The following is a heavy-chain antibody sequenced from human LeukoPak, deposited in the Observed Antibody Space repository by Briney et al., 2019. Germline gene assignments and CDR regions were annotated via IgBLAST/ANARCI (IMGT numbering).Heavy chain of an antibody. CDR2: ISSSSGTI. J-gene: IGHJ4*02. CDR1: RVTFSCYS. CDR3: ARAAYNAADY. V-gene: IGHV3-48*02. D-gene: IGHD5-24*01. Sequence: PGGSLRLSCAASRVTFSCYSMHWVRQAPGKGLEWVSYISSSSGTIYYADSVKGRFTISRNNAKNSLYLQMNDMRDGASAVYYCARAAYNAADYWGQGTLVTVSS.